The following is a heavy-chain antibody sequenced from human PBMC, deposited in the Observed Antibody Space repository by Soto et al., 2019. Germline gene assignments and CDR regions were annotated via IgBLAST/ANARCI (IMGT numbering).Heavy chain of an antibody. J-gene: IGHJ5*02. Sequence: ASVKVSCKASGYTFITYYMHWVRQAPGQGLEWMGIINPGGGSTSYAQKFQGRVTMTRDTSTSTVYMELSSLRSEDTAVYYCARDYPYVSSAYSRYNCFDPWGQGTLVTVSS. V-gene: IGHV1-46*01. CDR1: GYTFITYY. D-gene: IGHD3-22*01. CDR2: INPGGGST. CDR3: ARDYPYVSSAYSRYNCFDP.